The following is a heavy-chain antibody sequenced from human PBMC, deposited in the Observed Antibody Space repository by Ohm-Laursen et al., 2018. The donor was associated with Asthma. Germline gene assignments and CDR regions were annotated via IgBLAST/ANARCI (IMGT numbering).Heavy chain of an antibody. V-gene: IGHV3-74*01. CDR2: INSDGSST. J-gene: IGHJ4*02. CDR1: GLTFSRYW. Sequence: SLRLSCTASGLTFSRYWMHWVRQAPGKGLVWVSQINSDGSSTTYADSVKGRFTISRDNAKNTLYLQMNSLRAEDTAVYYCTWSFDSWGQGTPVTVSS. CDR3: TWSFDS.